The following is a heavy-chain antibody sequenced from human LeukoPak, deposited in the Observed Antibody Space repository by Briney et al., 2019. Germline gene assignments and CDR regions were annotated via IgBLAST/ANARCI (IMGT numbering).Heavy chain of an antibody. V-gene: IGHV4-59*01. CDR1: GGSISSYY. Sequence: SETLSLTCTVSGGSISSYYWSWIRQPPGEGLEWIGYIYYSGSTNCNPSLKSRVTISVDTSKNQFSLKLSSVTAADTAVYYCARALPHCNWFDPWGQGTLVTVSS. CDR2: IYYSGST. J-gene: IGHJ5*02. CDR3: ARALPHCNWFDP.